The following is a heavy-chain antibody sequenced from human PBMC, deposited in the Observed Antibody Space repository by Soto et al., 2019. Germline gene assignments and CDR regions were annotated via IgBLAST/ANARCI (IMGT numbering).Heavy chain of an antibody. CDR1: GFTFSTYA. D-gene: IGHD3-22*01. CDR3: ARTYYFESSGYRFDY. CDR2: ASYDGSNK. J-gene: IGHJ4*02. Sequence: VGSLRLSCAASGFTFSTYAMHWVRQAPGKGLEWVAVASYDGSNKYYADSVKGRFTLSRDNSKNTLYLQMNSLRAEDTAVYYCARTYYFESSGYRFDYWGQGTLVTVSS. V-gene: IGHV3-30-3*01.